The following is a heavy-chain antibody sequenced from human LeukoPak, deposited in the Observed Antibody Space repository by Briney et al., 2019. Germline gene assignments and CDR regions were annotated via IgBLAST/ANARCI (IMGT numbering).Heavy chain of an antibody. CDR2: ISAYNGNT. J-gene: IGHJ4*02. CDR1: GYTFTSYG. V-gene: IGHV1-18*01. CDR3: ARGLGSSRDGYNRFDY. Sequence: GASVKVSCTASGYTFTSYGISWVRQAPGQGLEWMGWISAYNGNTNYAQKFQGRVTITADKSTSTAYMELSSLRSEDTAVYYCARGLGSSRDGYNRFDYWGQGTLVTVSS. D-gene: IGHD5-24*01.